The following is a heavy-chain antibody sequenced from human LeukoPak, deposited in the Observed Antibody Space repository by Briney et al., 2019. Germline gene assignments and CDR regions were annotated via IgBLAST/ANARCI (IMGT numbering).Heavy chain of an antibody. J-gene: IGHJ5*02. V-gene: IGHV1-69*05. D-gene: IGHD4-17*01. CDR1: GGTFSSYA. CDR3: ARDRGGDYQKNRFDP. CDR2: IIPIFGTA. Sequence: SVKVSCKASGGTFSSYAISWVRQAPGQGLEWMGRIIPIFGTANYAQKFQGRVTITTDESTSTAYMELSSLRSEGTAVYYCARDRGGDYQKNRFDPWGQGTLVTVSS.